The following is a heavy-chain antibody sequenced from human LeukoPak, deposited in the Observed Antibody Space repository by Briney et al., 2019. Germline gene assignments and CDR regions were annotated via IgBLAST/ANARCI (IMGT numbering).Heavy chain of an antibody. CDR3: ARRHNSGSYYPRAGNLDY. CDR2: INHSGST. J-gene: IGHJ4*02. CDR1: GVSISSYF. Sequence: PSETLSLTCTVSGVSISSYFWSWIRQPPGKGLEWIVEINHSGSTNYNPSLKIRATISVDTSKNQFSLKLGSVTAADTAVYYCARRHNSGSYYPRAGNLDYWGQGTLVTVSS. D-gene: IGHD3-10*01. V-gene: IGHV4-34*01.